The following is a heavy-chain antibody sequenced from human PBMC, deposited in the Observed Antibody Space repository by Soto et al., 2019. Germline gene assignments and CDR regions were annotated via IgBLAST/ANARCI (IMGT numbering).Heavy chain of an antibody. D-gene: IGHD2-15*01. CDR1: GYTFTSYA. V-gene: IGHV1-3*01. Sequence: QVQLVQSGAEVKKPGASVMVSCKASGYTFTSYAMHWVRQAPGQRLEWMGWINAGNGNTKYSQKFQGRVTITRDTSASTAYMELSNLRSEDTAVYYCARGPGGPDGPGDYWGQGTLVTVSS. CDR2: INAGNGNT. J-gene: IGHJ4*02. CDR3: ARGPGGPDGPGDY.